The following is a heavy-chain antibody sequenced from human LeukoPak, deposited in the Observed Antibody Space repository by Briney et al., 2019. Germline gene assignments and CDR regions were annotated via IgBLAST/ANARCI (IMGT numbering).Heavy chain of an antibody. V-gene: IGHV3-48*01. Sequence: GGSLRLSCAASGFTFNSYSMNWVRQAPGKGLEWISYITWSGETIYYADSVKGRFTISRDNAKNSLYLQMNSLRAEDTAVYYCARAGGSYQVFEYWGQGALVTVSS. D-gene: IGHD1-26*01. J-gene: IGHJ4*02. CDR1: GFTFNSYS. CDR3: ARAGGSYQVFEY. CDR2: ITWSGETI.